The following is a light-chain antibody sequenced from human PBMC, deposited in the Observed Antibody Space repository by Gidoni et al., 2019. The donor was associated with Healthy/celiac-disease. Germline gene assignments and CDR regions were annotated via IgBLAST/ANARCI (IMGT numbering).Light chain of an antibody. CDR1: QSVRSN. Sequence: EIVMTKPPATMSVSPGERATLSCRASQSVRSNLAWYQQKPGQAPRLLIYGASTRATGIPARFSGSGSGTEFTLTISSLQSEDFAVYYCQQYTNWPYTFGQGTKLEIK. CDR3: QQYTNWPYT. V-gene: IGKV3-15*01. J-gene: IGKJ2*01. CDR2: GAS.